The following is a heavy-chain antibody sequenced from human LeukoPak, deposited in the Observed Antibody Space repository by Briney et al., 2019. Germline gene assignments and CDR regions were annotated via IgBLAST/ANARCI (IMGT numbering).Heavy chain of an antibody. D-gene: IGHD1-26*01. J-gene: IGHJ3*02. CDR1: GYTLTELS. CDR3: ARAVRSYDAFDI. CDR2: INPNSGGT. V-gene: IGHV1-2*02. Sequence: GASVKVSCKVSGYTLTELSMHWVRQAPGQGLEWMGWINPNSGGTNYAQKFQGRVTMTRDTSISTAYMELSRLRSDDTAVYYCARAVRSYDAFDIWGQGTMVTVSS.